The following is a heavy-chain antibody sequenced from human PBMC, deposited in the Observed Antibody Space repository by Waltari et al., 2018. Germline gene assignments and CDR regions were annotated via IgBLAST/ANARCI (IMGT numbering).Heavy chain of an antibody. D-gene: IGHD3-10*01. Sequence: GKGLELIGYIYYSGSTSFNPSLKSRLTISLDTSNNQFSRRLTSVTAADTAVYYCARSPTYYGSGTYYLRPQYYFDYWGQGTLVTVSS. CDR3: ARSPTYYGSGTYYLRPQYYFDY. CDR2: IYYSGST. J-gene: IGHJ4*02. V-gene: IGHV4-31*02.